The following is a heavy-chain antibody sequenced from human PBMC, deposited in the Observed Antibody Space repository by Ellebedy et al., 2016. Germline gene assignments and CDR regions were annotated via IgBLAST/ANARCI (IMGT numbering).Heavy chain of an antibody. CDR2: IYYSGST. Sequence: SETLSLXXTVSGGSISSYYWSWIRQPPGKGLEWIGYIYYSGSTNYNPSLKSRVTISVDTSKNQFSLKLSSVTAADTAVYYCARQGYNPYYYYYYGMDVWGQGTTVTVSS. CDR3: ARQGYNPYYYYYYGMDV. V-gene: IGHV4-59*08. CDR1: GGSISSYY. D-gene: IGHD1-14*01. J-gene: IGHJ6*02.